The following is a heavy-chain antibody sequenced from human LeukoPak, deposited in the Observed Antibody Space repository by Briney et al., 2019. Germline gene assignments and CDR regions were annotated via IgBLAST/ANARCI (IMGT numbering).Heavy chain of an antibody. CDR2: INYDGSNK. V-gene: IGHV3-30*02. D-gene: IGHD1-14*01. Sequence: GGSLRLSCAASGFTFNKYAMNWVRQPPGKGLEWVAFINYDGSNKYYADSVKGRFTISRDNSKNTLYLEINSLSADDTAVYYCATTDTTRYWGQGTLVTVSS. CDR3: ATTDTTRY. CDR1: GFTFNKYA. J-gene: IGHJ4*02.